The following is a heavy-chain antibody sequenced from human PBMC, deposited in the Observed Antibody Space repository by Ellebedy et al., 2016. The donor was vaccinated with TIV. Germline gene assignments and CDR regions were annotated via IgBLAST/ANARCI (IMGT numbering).Heavy chain of an antibody. CDR2: ITWDGSSS. CDR1: GFTFGDYN. V-gene: IGHV3-43*01. D-gene: IGHD3-9*01. Sequence: GGSLRLSXAASGFTFGDYNMNWVRQAPGKGLEWVSHITWDGSSSYLADSVKGRFTISRDNRKNSLYLQMNSLRTEDTALYYCAKERLTDYDVLTGYGMDVWGQGTTVTVSS. J-gene: IGHJ6*02. CDR3: AKERLTDYDVLTGYGMDV.